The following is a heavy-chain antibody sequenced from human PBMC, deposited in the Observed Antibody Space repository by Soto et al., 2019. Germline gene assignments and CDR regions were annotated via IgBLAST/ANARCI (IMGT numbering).Heavy chain of an antibody. J-gene: IGHJ3*02. CDR2: IIPILGIA. D-gene: IGHD2-15*01. V-gene: IGHV1-69*02. CDR1: GGTFSSYT. Sequence: QVQLVQSGAEVKKPGSSVKVSCKASGGTFSSYTISWVRQAPGQGLEWMGRIIPILGIANYAQKFQGRVTITADKSTSTAYMELSSLRSEDTAVYYCARARVVVVAATGDAFDIWGQGTMVSVSS. CDR3: ARARVVVVAATGDAFDI.